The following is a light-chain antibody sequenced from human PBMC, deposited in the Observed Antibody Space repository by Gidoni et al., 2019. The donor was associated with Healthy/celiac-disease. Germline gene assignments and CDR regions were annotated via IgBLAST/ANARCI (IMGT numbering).Light chain of an antibody. V-gene: IGKV3-20*01. CDR2: GAS. J-gene: IGKJ1*01. CDR3: QQYGSSPTWT. CDR1: QSVSSSY. Sequence: VLTHSPGTLSLSPGERATPSCRASQSVSSSYLAWYQQKPGQAPRLLIYGASSRATGIPDRFSGSGSGTDFTLTISRLEPEDFAVDYCQQYGSSPTWTFGQGTKVEIK.